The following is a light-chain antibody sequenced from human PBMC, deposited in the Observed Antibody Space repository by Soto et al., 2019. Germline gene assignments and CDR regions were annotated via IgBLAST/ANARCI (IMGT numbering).Light chain of an antibody. CDR1: SGHSNYA. Sequence: QLVLTQSPSASASLGASVKLTCTLSSGHSNYAIAWHQQQPEKGPRYLMKVNSDGSHSQGDGIPDRFSGSSSGAERYLTISSLQSEDEADYYCQTWGTGIQVFGGGTQLTVL. CDR2: VNSDGSH. J-gene: IGLJ2*01. V-gene: IGLV4-69*01. CDR3: QTWGTGIQV.